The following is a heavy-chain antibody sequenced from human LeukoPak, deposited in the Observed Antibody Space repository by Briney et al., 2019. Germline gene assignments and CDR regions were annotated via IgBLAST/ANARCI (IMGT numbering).Heavy chain of an antibody. J-gene: IGHJ4*02. CDR1: GFTFGTYG. CDR3: ARDSTRRLGLFDY. CDR2: ISSRSDSE. Sequence: GGSLRLSCASSGFTFGTYGMNWVRQAPEKGLEWVSYISSRSDSENYADSVKGRFTISRDNNRNLLYLQMNSLRGEDTAVYFCARDSTRRLGLFDYWGQGTLVSISS. V-gene: IGHV3-48*01. D-gene: IGHD2-2*01.